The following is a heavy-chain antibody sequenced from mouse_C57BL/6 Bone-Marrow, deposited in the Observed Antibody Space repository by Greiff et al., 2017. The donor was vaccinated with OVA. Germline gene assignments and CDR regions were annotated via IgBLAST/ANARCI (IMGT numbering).Heavy chain of an antibody. CDR1: GYTFTDYE. CDR3: HIYYDFAY. V-gene: IGHV1-15*01. Sequence: QVQLRQSGAELVRPGASVTLSCKASGYTFTDYEMHWVKQTPVHGLEWIGAIDPETGGTAYNQKFKGKAILTADKSSSTAYMELRSLTSEDSAVYYCHIYYDFAYGGQGTLVTVSA. J-gene: IGHJ3*01. D-gene: IGHD2-4*01. CDR2: IDPETGGT.